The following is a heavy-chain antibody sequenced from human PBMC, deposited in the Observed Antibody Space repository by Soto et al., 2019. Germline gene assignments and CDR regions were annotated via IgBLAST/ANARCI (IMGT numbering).Heavy chain of an antibody. V-gene: IGHV3-9*01. CDR2: INWKSDI. CDR3: ATYITPDAFDI. J-gene: IGHJ3*02. D-gene: IGHD3-10*01. Sequence: GGSLRLSCAVSGLTFDDNAMHWVRQAPEKGLEWVSGINWKSDIGYADSVKGRFTISRDNSKNTLYLQMNSLRAEDTAVYYCATYITPDAFDIWGQGTMVTVSS. CDR1: GLTFDDNA.